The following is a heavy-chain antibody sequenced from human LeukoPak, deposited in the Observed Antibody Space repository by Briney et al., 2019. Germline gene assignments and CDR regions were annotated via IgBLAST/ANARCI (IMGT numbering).Heavy chain of an antibody. Sequence: PGGSLRLSCAASGFTFDDYAMHWVRPAPGKGLEWVSLISGDGGSTYYADSVKGRFTISRDNSKNSLYLQMNSLRTEDTALYYCAKDILGYSSGNPTYWGQGTLVTVSS. CDR3: AKDILGYSSGNPTY. CDR2: ISGDGGST. V-gene: IGHV3-43*02. J-gene: IGHJ4*02. CDR1: GFTFDDYA. D-gene: IGHD6-19*01.